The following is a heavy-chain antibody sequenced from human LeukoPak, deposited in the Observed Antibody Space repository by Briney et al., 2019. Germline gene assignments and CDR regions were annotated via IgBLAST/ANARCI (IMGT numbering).Heavy chain of an antibody. D-gene: IGHD6-19*01. V-gene: IGHV4-34*01. Sequence: SSETLSLTCAVYGGSFSGYYWSWIRQPPGKGLEWIGEINHSGSTNYNPSLKSRVTISVDTSKNQFSLKLSSVTAADTAVYYCARGAPYSSGWYRYFDYWGQGTLVTVSS. J-gene: IGHJ4*02. CDR2: INHSGST. CDR3: ARGAPYSSGWYRYFDY. CDR1: GGSFSGYY.